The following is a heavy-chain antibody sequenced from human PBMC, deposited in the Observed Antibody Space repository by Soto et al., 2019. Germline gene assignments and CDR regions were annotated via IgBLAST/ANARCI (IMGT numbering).Heavy chain of an antibody. Sequence: SETLSLTCTVSGGSISSGDYYWSWIRQPPGKGLEWIGYIYYSGSTYYNPSLKSRVTISVDTSKNQFSLKLSSVTAADTAVYYCARVRPTNFFDYWGQGTLVTVSS. V-gene: IGHV4-30-4*01. CDR2: IYYSGST. J-gene: IGHJ4*02. CDR3: ARVRPTNFFDY. D-gene: IGHD4-17*01. CDR1: GGSISSGDYY.